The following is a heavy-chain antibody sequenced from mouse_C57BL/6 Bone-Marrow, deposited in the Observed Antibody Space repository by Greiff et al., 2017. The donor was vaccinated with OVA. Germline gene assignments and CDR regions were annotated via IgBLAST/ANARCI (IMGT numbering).Heavy chain of an antibody. Sequence: EVKLVESGGDLVKPGGSLKLSCAASGFTFSSYGMSWVRQTPDKRLEWVATISSGGSYTYYPDSVKGRYTISRDNAKNTLYLQMSSLKSEYTAMYYCAHITTVVPYYYAMDYWGQGTSVTVSS. J-gene: IGHJ4*01. D-gene: IGHD1-1*01. CDR3: AHITTVVPYYYAMDY. V-gene: IGHV5-6*01. CDR1: GFTFSSYG. CDR2: ISSGGSYT.